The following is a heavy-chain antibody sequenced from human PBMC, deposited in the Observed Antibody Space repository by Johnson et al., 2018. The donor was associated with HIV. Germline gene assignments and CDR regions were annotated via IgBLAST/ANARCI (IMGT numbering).Heavy chain of an antibody. J-gene: IGHJ3*02. CDR1: GFTFSSYG. CDR3: AKLGAGDSYALDI. V-gene: IGHV3-30*02. CDR2: IRYDGSKK. D-gene: IGHD6-13*01. Sequence: QVQLVESGGGVVQPGGALRISCAASGFTFSSYGMHWVRQAPGKGLEWVAFIRYDGSKKNYEGSVKGGVTISRDNSKNTLYLQMNSLRAEDTAVYYCAKLGAGDSYALDIWGQGKMVTVSS.